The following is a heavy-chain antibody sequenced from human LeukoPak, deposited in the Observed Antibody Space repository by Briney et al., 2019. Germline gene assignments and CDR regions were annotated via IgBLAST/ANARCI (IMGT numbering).Heavy chain of an antibody. CDR2: ISGSGGTT. V-gene: IGHV3-23*01. D-gene: IGHD3-22*01. Sequence: GGSLRLSCAVSGITFRDYAMTWVRQAPGKGLEWVSVISGSGGTTYYADSVEGRFVMSRDNSKNTLYLQMNSLRTDDSAVYYCAKREYDSSAYPMYPIDCWGQGTLVTVSA. CDR3: AKREYDSSAYPMYPIDC. CDR1: GITFRDYA. J-gene: IGHJ4*02.